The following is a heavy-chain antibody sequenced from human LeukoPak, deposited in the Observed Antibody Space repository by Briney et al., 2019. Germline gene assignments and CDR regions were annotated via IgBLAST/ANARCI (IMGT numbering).Heavy chain of an antibody. J-gene: IGHJ6*03. V-gene: IGHV4-59*11. CDR2: IYYSGST. Sequence: PSETLSLTCPVSGGSLSSHYWSWIRQPPGKGLEWIGYIYYSGSTNYNPSLQSRVTISVDTSKNQFSLKLSSVTAADTAVYYCARGLIAYYYMDVWGKGTTVTVSS. CDR3: ARGLIAYYYMDV. D-gene: IGHD2/OR15-2a*01. CDR1: GGSLSSHY.